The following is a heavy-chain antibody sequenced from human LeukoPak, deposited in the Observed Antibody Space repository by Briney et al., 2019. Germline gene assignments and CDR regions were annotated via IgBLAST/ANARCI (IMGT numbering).Heavy chain of an antibody. CDR1: GGTFSSYA. CDR3: AKARLRDDAFHI. CDR2: IIPIFGTA. Sequence: SVKVSCKASGGTFSSYAISWVRQAPGQGLEWMGGIIPIFGTASYAQKFQGRVTITADKSTSTAYMELSSLRSEDTAVYYCAKARLRDDAFHIWGQGTMVTVSS. D-gene: IGHD4-17*01. V-gene: IGHV1-69*06. J-gene: IGHJ3*02.